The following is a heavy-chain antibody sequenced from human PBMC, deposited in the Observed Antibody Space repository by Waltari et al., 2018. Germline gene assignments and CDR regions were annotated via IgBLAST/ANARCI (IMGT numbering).Heavy chain of an antibody. Sequence: QVQLQESGPGLVKPSETLSLTCAVSGDSVASYWWSGIRQPPGKGLEWIGYIYNRGATNYTPSILSRATISVDTSKNYFSLDVTSVTAADTAVYYCARVRSSGSYYYFDYWGQGTLVAVSS. J-gene: IGHJ4*02. D-gene: IGHD1-26*01. CDR2: IYNRGAT. CDR1: GDSVASYW. V-gene: IGHV4-59*02. CDR3: ARVRSSGSYYYFDY.